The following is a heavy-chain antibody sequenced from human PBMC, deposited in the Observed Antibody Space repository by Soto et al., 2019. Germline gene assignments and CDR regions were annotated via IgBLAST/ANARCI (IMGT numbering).Heavy chain of an antibody. Sequence: ESGPTLVNPTQTLTLTCVFSGFSLSTSGMSVSWIRQPPGKALEWLALIDWSDDVYYNTSLKTRLSMSKDTSKNLVVLIMTNLDPSNTATSCSAAFSGSYQRGFDSWGRGTLVTVSS. CDR3: AAFSGSYQRGFDS. CDR1: GFSLSTSGMS. D-gene: IGHD1-26*01. CDR2: IDWSDDV. V-gene: IGHV2-70*13. J-gene: IGHJ4*01.